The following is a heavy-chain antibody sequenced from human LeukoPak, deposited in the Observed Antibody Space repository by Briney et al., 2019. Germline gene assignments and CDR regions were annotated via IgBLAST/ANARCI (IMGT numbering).Heavy chain of an antibody. Sequence: SETLSLTCTVSGGSISSSSYYWSWIRQPPGKGLEWIGYIYYSGSTNYNPSLKSRVTISVDTSKNQFSLKLSSVTAADTAVYYCARVMRAAAGPAFDIWGQGTMVTVSS. D-gene: IGHD6-13*01. J-gene: IGHJ3*02. V-gene: IGHV4-61*01. CDR2: IYYSGST. CDR1: GGSISSSSYY. CDR3: ARVMRAAAGPAFDI.